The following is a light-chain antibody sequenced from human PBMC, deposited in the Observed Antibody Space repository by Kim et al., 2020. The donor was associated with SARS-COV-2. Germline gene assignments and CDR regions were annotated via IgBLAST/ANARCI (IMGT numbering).Light chain of an antibody. V-gene: IGLV1-40*01. Sequence: DTIPCTGNSTNIGAGYDGRWDQQLPGTAPKLLIYGNSNRPSGVPDRFSGSKSGTSASLAITGLQAEDEADYYCQSYDSSLSGSGVFGGGTQLTVL. CDR2: GNS. J-gene: IGLJ2*01. CDR1: STNIGAGYD. CDR3: QSYDSSLSGSGV.